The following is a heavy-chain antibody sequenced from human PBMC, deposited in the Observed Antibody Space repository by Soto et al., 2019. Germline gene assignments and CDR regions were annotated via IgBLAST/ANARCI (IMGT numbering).Heavy chain of an antibody. CDR3: ARGTMTIFGVVIPTGMDV. CDR2: MNPNRGNT. CDR1: GYTFTSND. Sequence: QVQLVPSGAEVKKPGASVKVSCKASGYTFTSNDINWVRQATGQGLEWMGWMNPNRGNTGYAQKFQGRVTMTRNTSISTGYMELSSLRSEDTAVYYCARGTMTIFGVVIPTGMDVWGQGTTVTVSS. J-gene: IGHJ6*02. V-gene: IGHV1-8*01. D-gene: IGHD3-3*01.